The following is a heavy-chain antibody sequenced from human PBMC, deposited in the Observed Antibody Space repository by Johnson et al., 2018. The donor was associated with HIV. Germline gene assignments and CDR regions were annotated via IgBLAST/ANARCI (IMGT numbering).Heavy chain of an antibody. CDR1: GLTFSRCG. Sequence: QVQLVESGGGLAQPGRSLRLSCIASGLTFSRCGMHWVRQAPGQGLEWVALISYDGSNKYYAHSVKVRFTISRDNSKNTLFLQLNSLRPEDTAVFYCVRGREGVDNSCGSFDVWGQGTMVIVSS. CDR3: VRGREGVDNSCGSFDV. V-gene: IGHV3-30*03. D-gene: IGHD1-1*01. J-gene: IGHJ3*01. CDR2: ISYDGSNK.